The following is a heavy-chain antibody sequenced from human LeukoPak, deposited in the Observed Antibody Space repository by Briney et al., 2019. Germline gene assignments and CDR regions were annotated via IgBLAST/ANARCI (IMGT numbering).Heavy chain of an antibody. CDR2: ISSRSRTI. Sequence: GGSLRLSCAASGFTFSNYSMNWVRQAPGKGLEWVSYISSRSRTIYYADSVKGRFTISRDNAKNSLFLQMSSLRAEDTAVYYCARGTYRHDYWGQGTLVTVSS. CDR3: ARGTYRHDY. V-gene: IGHV3-48*01. CDR1: GFTFSNYS. J-gene: IGHJ4*02.